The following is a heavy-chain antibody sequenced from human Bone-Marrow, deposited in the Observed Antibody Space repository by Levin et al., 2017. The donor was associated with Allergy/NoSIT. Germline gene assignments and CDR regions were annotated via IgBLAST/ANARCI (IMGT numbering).Heavy chain of an antibody. CDR1: GYTFTDYY. CDR3: AKGDLRYYSSGSPPDY. D-gene: IGHD3-10*01. Sequence: GESLKISCKASGYTFTDYYIHWVRQAPGQGLEWMGRIHPNSGGTNFGQAFHGRVTVTRDTSISTVYLELSSLKSDDTAMYYCAKGDLRYYSSGSPPDYWGQGTLVTVAS. CDR2: IHPNSGGT. V-gene: IGHV1-2*06. J-gene: IGHJ4*02.